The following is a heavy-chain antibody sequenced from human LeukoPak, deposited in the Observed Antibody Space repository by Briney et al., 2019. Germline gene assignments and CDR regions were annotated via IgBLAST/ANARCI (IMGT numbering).Heavy chain of an antibody. J-gene: IGHJ6*02. D-gene: IGHD3-22*01. Sequence: GGSLRLSCAASGFTFSNAWMSWVRQAPGKGLEWVGRIKSKTDGGTTDYAAPVKGRFTISRDDSKNTLYLQMNSLKTEDTAVYYCTTEPRPGHVVISGTYYYYYGMDVWGQGTTVTVPS. CDR1: GFTFSNAW. V-gene: IGHV3-15*01. CDR2: IKSKTDGGTT. CDR3: TTEPRPGHVVISGTYYYYYGMDV.